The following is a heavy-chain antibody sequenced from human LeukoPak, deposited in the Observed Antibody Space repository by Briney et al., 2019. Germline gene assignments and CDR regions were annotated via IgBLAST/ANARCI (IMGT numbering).Heavy chain of an antibody. CDR1: GFTFSSYW. J-gene: IGHJ4*02. CDR2: IKQDGSEK. CDR3: AREAVLWFGELFYDY. D-gene: IGHD3-10*01. Sequence: PGWSLRLSCAASGFTFSSYWMSWVRQAPGKGLEWVANIKQDGSEKYYVDSVKGRFTISRDNVKNSLYLQMNSLRAEDTAVYYWAREAVLWFGELFYDYWGQGTLVTVSS. V-gene: IGHV3-7*03.